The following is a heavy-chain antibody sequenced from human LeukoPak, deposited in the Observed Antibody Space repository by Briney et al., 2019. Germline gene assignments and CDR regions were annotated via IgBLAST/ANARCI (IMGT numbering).Heavy chain of an antibody. V-gene: IGHV3-20*04. J-gene: IGHJ4*02. D-gene: IGHD1-26*01. CDR1: GFIFDDYG. CDR2: INWNGGST. Sequence: GGSLRLSCAASGFIFDDYGMSWVRQAPGKGLEWVSGINWNGGSTGYADSVKGRFTIPRDNAKNSLYVQMNSLRAEDTALYYCARGGYSGSYFAYWGQGTLVTVSS. CDR3: ARGGYSGSYFAY.